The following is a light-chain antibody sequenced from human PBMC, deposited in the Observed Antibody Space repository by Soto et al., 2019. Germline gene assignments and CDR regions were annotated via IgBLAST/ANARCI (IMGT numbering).Light chain of an antibody. CDR2: GAS. CDR3: QQDYNSLT. Sequence: EIVMTQSPATLSLSPGERATLSCRASQSVSSSYLSWYQQKPGQAPRLLIYGASTRATGIPARFSGSGSGTDFTLTISSLQPEDFAVYYCQQDYNSLTFGGGTKAEIK. J-gene: IGKJ4*01. V-gene: IGKV3D-7*01. CDR1: QSVSSSY.